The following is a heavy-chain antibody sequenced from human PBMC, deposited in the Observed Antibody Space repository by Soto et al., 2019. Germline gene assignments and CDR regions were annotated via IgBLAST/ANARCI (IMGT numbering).Heavy chain of an antibody. CDR1: GGSISSYY. CDR3: ARLSRVFDILTGYVAFDI. Sequence: QVQLQESGPGLVKPSETLSLTCTVSGGSISSYYWSWIRQPPGKGLEWLGYIYYSGSTNYNPSLKSRVTGSVDTSQNQFSRKLSSVTAADTAVYYCARLSRVFDILTGYVAFDIWGQGTMVTVSS. V-gene: IGHV4-59*08. J-gene: IGHJ3*02. CDR2: IYYSGST. D-gene: IGHD3-9*01.